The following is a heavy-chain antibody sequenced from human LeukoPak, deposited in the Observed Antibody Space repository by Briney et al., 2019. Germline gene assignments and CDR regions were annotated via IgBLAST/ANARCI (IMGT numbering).Heavy chain of an antibody. D-gene: IGHD5-18*01. V-gene: IGHV3-7*01. CDR1: GFTFRRDW. J-gene: IGHJ4*02. CDR2: IKQDGSDK. Sequence: PGGSLRLSCAASGFTFRRDWMSWVRQAPGKGLEWVAMIKQDGSDKYYVDSVKGRLTISSDNTKNSVYLQMNSLRAEDTAMYYCATLDTAMVTNFGYWGQGTLVTVSS. CDR3: ATLDTAMVTNFGY.